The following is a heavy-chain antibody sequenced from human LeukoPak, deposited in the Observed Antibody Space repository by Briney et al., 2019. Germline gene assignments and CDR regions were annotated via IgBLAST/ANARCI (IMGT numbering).Heavy chain of an antibody. D-gene: IGHD3-9*01. CDR3: ARGVLRYFDWPDY. Sequence: GGSLRLSCAASGFTFSSYAMHWVRQAPGKGLEWVAVISYDGSNKYYADSVKGRFTISRDDSKNTLYLQMNSLRAEDTAVYYCARGVLRYFDWPDYWGQGTLVTVSS. CDR2: ISYDGSNK. CDR1: GFTFSSYA. V-gene: IGHV3-30*04. J-gene: IGHJ4*02.